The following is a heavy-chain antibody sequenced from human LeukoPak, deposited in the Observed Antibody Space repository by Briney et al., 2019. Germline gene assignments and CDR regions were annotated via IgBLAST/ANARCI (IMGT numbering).Heavy chain of an antibody. J-gene: IGHJ4*02. Sequence: PGGSLRLSCAASGFTFSSYGMHWVRQAPGKGLEWVAFIRYDGSNKYYADSVKGRFTISRDNSKNTLYLQMNSLRAEDTAVYYCARSRGAKYYFDYWGQGTLVTVSS. CDR1: GFTFSSYG. CDR3: ARSRGAKYYFDY. D-gene: IGHD1-26*01. CDR2: IRYDGSNK. V-gene: IGHV3-30*02.